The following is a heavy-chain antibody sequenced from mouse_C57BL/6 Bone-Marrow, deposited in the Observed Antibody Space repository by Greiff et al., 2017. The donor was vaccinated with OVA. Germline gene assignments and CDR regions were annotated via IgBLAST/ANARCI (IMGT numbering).Heavy chain of an antibody. CDR3: ARWDGNYGYFDV. D-gene: IGHD2-1*01. J-gene: IGHJ1*03. V-gene: IGHV1-55*01. CDR2: IYPGSGST. CDR1: GYTFTSYW. Sequence: QVQLQQSGAELVKPGASVKMSCKASGYTFTSYWITWVKQRPGQGLEWIGDIYPGSGSTNYNEKFKSKATLTVDTSSSTACMQLSSLTSEDSAVYYCARWDGNYGYFDVWGTGTTVTVSS.